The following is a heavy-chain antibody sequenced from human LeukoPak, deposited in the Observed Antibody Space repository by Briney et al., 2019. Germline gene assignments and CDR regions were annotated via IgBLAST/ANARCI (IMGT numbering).Heavy chain of an antibody. V-gene: IGHV3-48*04. D-gene: IGHD2-2*03. Sequence: GGSLRLSCAAPGFTFSSYGMTWVRQAPGKGLEWVSYISSSSSTIYYADSVKGRFTISRDNAKNSLYLKMHSLRPEDTAVYYCARVDGYYYMDVWGKGTTVTISS. CDR2: ISSSSSTI. CDR1: GFTFSSYG. J-gene: IGHJ6*03. CDR3: ARVDGYYYMDV.